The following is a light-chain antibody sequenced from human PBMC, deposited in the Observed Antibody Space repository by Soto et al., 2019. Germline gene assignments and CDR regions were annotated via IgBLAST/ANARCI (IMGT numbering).Light chain of an antibody. V-gene: IGKV3-15*01. J-gene: IGKJ1*01. CDR3: QQYNNWPRT. CDR2: GAS. Sequence: EILMTQSPDTLSVSTGERATLSCRASQSVSSNLAWYQHKPGQAPRLLIYGASTRATGIPVRFSGSGSGTEFPLTISSLQSEDFAVYYCQQYNNWPRTLGQGTKVEIK. CDR1: QSVSSN.